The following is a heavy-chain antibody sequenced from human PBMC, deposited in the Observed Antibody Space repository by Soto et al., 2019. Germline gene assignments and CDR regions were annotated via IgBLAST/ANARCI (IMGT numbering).Heavy chain of an antibody. CDR3: AASIFYYGMDV. Sequence: GESLKISCKGSGYTFTNYWIGWVRQMPGKGLEWMGIIYPGDSDTKYNPSFQGQVTISADKSITTTYLQGSSLKASDTAIYYCAASIFYYGMDVWGQGTTVTVSS. CDR1: GYTFTNYW. CDR2: IYPGDSDT. J-gene: IGHJ6*02. V-gene: IGHV5-51*01.